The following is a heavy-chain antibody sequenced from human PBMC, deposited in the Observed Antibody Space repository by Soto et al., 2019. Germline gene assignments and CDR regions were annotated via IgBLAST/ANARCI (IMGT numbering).Heavy chain of an antibody. CDR2: IYWDDDK. V-gene: IGHV2-5*02. J-gene: IGHJ4*02. CDR3: AHRWFGEETFDY. CDR1: GFSLSTSGVG. D-gene: IGHD3-10*01. Sequence: QITLKESGPTLVKPTQTLTLTCTFSGFSLSTSGVGVGWIRQPPGKALEWLALIYWDDDKRYSPSLKSRLTIPKDPAKNPAVLTMTNMDPVDTATYYCAHRWFGEETFDYWGQGTLVTVSS.